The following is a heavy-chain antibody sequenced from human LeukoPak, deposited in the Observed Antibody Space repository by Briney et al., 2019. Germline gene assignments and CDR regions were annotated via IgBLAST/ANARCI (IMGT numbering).Heavy chain of an antibody. Sequence: GGSLRLSCAASRFTFDDYAMHWVRQAPGKGLEWVSGISWNSGSIGYADSVKGRFTISRDNAKNSLYLQMNSLRAEDTALYYCARVNPYYYYGMDVWGQGTTVTVSS. CDR1: RFTFDDYA. V-gene: IGHV3-9*01. CDR2: ISWNSGSI. J-gene: IGHJ6*02. CDR3: ARVNPYYYYGMDV.